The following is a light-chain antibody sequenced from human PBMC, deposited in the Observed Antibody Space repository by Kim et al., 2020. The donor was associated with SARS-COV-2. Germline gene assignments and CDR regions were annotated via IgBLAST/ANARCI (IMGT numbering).Light chain of an antibody. CDR1: QDIKNS. CDR2: GAS. V-gene: IGKV1-8*01. Sequence: IRMTQSPSSVSASVGDRVIITCRASQDIKNSLAWYQQKPGEAPKFLMYGASTVQSGVPSRFRGSGYGTDFTLTISQVQSEDVATYYCQQYNHFPYSFGQGTKVDIK. J-gene: IGKJ2*03. CDR3: QQYNHFPYS.